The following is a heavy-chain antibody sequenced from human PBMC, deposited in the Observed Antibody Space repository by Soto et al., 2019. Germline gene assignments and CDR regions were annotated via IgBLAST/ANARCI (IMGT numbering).Heavy chain of an antibody. J-gene: IGHJ6*02. Sequence: GAAVKVSCKESGYILISQSIHWARHAPGQGFGWMGIINPNGGSQNHTQKFQGRVTMTRDTSTSTVYMELSSLRSEDTAVYYCATDWGGSDTVVVPDAPETEDYNVYFYGMDVWGQGTTVTVSS. CDR3: ATDWGGSDTVVVPDAPETEDYNVYFYGMDV. CDR2: INPNGGSQ. V-gene: IGHV1-46*01. D-gene: IGHD2-2*01. CDR1: GYILISQS.